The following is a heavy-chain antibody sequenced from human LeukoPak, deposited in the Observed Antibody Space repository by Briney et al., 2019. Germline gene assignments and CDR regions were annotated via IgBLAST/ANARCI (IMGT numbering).Heavy chain of an antibody. J-gene: IGHJ4*02. CDR3: AKGRGWLQFFDY. CDR1: GFTFSSCW. CDR2: ISGSGGST. D-gene: IGHD5-24*01. Sequence: GGSLRLSCAASGFTFSSCWMNWVRQAPGKGLEWVSTISGSGGSTYNADSVKGRFTIARDNSKNTLYLQMNSLRAEDTAVYFCAKGRGWLQFFDYWGQGTLVTVSS. V-gene: IGHV3-23*01.